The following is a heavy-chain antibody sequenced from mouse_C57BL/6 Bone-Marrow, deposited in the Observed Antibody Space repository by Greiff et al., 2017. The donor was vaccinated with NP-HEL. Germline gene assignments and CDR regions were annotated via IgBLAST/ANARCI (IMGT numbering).Heavy chain of an antibody. CDR3: AKGYGSSPWYFDV. Sequence: VKLQESGAELVRPGTSVKMSCKASGYTFTNYWIGWAKQRPGHGLEWIGDIYPGGGYTNYNEKFKGKATLTADKSSSTAYMQFSSLTSEDSAIYYCAKGYGSSPWYFDVWGTGTTVTVSS. CDR2: IYPGGGYT. D-gene: IGHD1-1*01. CDR1: GYTFTNYW. V-gene: IGHV1-63*01. J-gene: IGHJ1*03.